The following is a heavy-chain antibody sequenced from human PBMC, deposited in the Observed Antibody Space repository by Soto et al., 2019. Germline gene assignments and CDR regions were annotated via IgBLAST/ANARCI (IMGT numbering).Heavy chain of an antibody. Sequence: QVQLVQSGAEVKKPGSSVKVSCKASGGTFSSYTISWVRQAPGQGLEWMGRIIPILGIANYAQKFQGRVTITADKSTSTAYMELSSLRSEDTAVYYGAREGIVVVTRGWFDPWGQGTLVTVSS. D-gene: IGHD3-22*01. V-gene: IGHV1-69*08. J-gene: IGHJ5*02. CDR1: GGTFSSYT. CDR2: IIPILGIA. CDR3: AREGIVVVTRGWFDP.